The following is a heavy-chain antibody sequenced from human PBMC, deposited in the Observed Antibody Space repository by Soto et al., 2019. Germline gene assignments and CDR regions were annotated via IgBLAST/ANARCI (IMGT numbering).Heavy chain of an antibody. J-gene: IGHJ4*02. CDR2: ISGGGDTT. CDR3: AKGRGGSGSLHTRVDF. Sequence: GGSLRLSCAASGFTFNNYAMTWVRQAPGKGLEWVSAISGGGDTTSYADSVKGRFTVSRDGSKNTLYLQMSSLRAEDTALYYCAKGRGGSGSLHTRVDFWGEGTLVTVSS. D-gene: IGHD3-10*01. CDR1: GFTFNNYA. V-gene: IGHV3-23*01.